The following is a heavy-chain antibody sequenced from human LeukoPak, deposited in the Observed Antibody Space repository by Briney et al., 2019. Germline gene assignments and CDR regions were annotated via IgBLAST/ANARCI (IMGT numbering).Heavy chain of an antibody. Sequence: GGSLRLSCAASGFAFSSYWMHWVRQAPGKGLVWVSRIKSDGSRTDYADSVKGRFTISRDNAKNTLYLQMNSLRAEDTAVYYCARKPLSGGYGGTIDYWGQGTLVTVSS. CDR3: ARKPLSGGYGGTIDY. J-gene: IGHJ4*02. D-gene: IGHD5-12*01. CDR2: IKSDGSRT. V-gene: IGHV3-74*01. CDR1: GFAFSSYW.